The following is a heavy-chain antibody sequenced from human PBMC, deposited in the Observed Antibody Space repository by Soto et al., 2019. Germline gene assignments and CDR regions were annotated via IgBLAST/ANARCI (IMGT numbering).Heavy chain of an antibody. CDR2: INPSGGST. V-gene: IGHV1-46*03. J-gene: IGHJ4*02. CDR3: ARPYYDILAGYYYPFDY. D-gene: IGHD3-9*01. Sequence: QVQLVQSGAEVKKPGASVKVSCKASGYTFTSYYMHWVRQAPGQGLERMGIINPSGGSTSYPQRFPGRVTMTRDTSTSSGVMERSSRSSADTAVYYCARPYYDILAGYYYPFDYSGQGTLVTVSS. CDR1: GYTFTSYY.